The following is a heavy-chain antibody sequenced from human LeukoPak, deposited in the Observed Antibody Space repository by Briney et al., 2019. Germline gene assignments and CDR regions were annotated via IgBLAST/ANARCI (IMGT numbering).Heavy chain of an antibody. D-gene: IGHD5-18*01. CDR1: GFTFGDFG. CDR2: ISSSSSYI. CDR3: AREGETNTAGGAYYYYYYMDV. V-gene: IGHV3-21*01. Sequence: PGGSLRLSCEASGFTFGDFGMSWVRQAPGKGLEWVSSISSSSSYIYYADSVKGRSTISRDNAKNSLYLQMNSLRAEDTAVYYCAREGETNTAGGAYYYYYYMDVWGKGTTVTVSS. J-gene: IGHJ6*03.